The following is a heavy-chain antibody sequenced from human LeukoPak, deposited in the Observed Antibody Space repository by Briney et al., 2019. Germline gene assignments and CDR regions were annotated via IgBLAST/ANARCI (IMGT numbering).Heavy chain of an antibody. CDR1: GGSISSYY. Sequence: SETLSLTCTVSGGSISSYYWSWIGQPPGKGLEWIGYIYYSGTTNYNPSLKSRVTISIDTSKDQFSLKLSSVTAADTAVYYCARRGGTHFDYWGQGTLVTVSS. V-gene: IGHV4-59*08. J-gene: IGHJ4*02. CDR3: ARRGGTHFDY. D-gene: IGHD1-26*01. CDR2: IYYSGTT.